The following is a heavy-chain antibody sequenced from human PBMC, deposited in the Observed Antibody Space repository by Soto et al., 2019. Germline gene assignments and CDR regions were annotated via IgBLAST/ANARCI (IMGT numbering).Heavy chain of an antibody. CDR1: GGSISSSSYY. CDR3: ARHLLTMIVVVINDAFDI. D-gene: IGHD3-22*01. J-gene: IGHJ3*02. CDR2: IYYSGST. V-gene: IGHV4-39*01. Sequence: QLQLQESGPGLVKPSETLSLTCTVSGGSISSSSYYWGWIRQPPGKGLEWIGSIYYSGSTYYNPSLKSRATRSVDTSKHQFSLKLSSVTAADTAVYYCARHLLTMIVVVINDAFDIWGQGTMVTVSS.